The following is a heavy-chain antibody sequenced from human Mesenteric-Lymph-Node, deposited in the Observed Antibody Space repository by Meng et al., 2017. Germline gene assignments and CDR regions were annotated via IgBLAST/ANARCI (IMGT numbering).Heavy chain of an antibody. D-gene: IGHD3-10*01. CDR1: GYTFTGYY. CDR2: INPNSGGT. CDR3: AREFPGRGEVLAQDAFDI. Sequence: ASLKVSCKASGYTFTGYYMHWVRQAPGQGLEWMGWINPNSGGTNYAQKCQGRVTMTRDTSISTAYMELSRLRSDDTAVYYCAREFPGRGEVLAQDAFDIWGQGTMVTVSS. V-gene: IGHV1-2*02. J-gene: IGHJ3*02.